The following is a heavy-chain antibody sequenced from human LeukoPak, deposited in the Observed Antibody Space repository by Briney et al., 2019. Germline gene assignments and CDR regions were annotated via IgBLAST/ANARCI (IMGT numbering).Heavy chain of an antibody. CDR1: GGTFSSYA. Sequence: SVKVSCKASGGTFSSYAISWVRQAPGQGLEWMGGIIPIFGTANYAQKFQGRVTITTDESTSTAYMELSSLRSEDTAVYYCASSYGDYVGNLDYWGQGTLVTVSS. CDR3: ASSYGDYVGNLDY. CDR2: IIPIFGTA. V-gene: IGHV1-69*05. J-gene: IGHJ4*02. D-gene: IGHD4-17*01.